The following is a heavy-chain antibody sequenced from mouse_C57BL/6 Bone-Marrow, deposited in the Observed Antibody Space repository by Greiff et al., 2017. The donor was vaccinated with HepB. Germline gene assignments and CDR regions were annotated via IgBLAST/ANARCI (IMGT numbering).Heavy chain of an antibody. J-gene: IGHJ2*01. CDR1: GYTFTSYW. V-gene: IGHV1-50*01. Sequence: VQLQQPGAELVKPGASVKLSCKASGYTFTSYWMQWVKQRPGQGLEWIGEIDPSDSYTNYNQTFKGKATLTVDTSSSTAYMQLSSLTSEDSAVYYCARRGTGPYFDYWGQGTTLTVSS. CDR2: IDPSDSYT. D-gene: IGHD4-1*01. CDR3: ARRGTGPYFDY.